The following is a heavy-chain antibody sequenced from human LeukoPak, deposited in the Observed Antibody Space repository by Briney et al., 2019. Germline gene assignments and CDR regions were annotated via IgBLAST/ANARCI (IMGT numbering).Heavy chain of an antibody. J-gene: IGHJ3*02. D-gene: IGHD1-26*01. V-gene: IGHV4-4*07. Sequence: PSETLSLSCTVSGGSVSNYYWTWIRQPAGKGLELIGRIYSNGNTNYNPSLKSRLTMSLDTSKKQFSLKLSSVTAADTAVYYCARAWGYSGAYIDVFDIWGQGTMVTVSS. CDR3: ARAWGYSGAYIDVFDI. CDR1: GGSVSNYY. CDR2: IYSNGNT.